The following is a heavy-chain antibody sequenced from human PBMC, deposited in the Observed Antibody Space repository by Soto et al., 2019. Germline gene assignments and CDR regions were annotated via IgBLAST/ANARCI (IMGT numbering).Heavy chain of an antibody. CDR3: AGARPGSYFVLEN. J-gene: IGHJ4*02. CDR2: IYSSGKN. CDR1: GVSISSDLYY. V-gene: IGHV4-31*03. D-gene: IGHD3-10*01. Sequence: SETLSLTCTVSGVSISSDLYYWTWIRQHPGKGLEWIGYIYSSGKNYYTPSLKSRVDIAVDTYKNQFSLTVSSVTAANTAVYYCAGARPGSYFVLENLGLGTLVTVSS.